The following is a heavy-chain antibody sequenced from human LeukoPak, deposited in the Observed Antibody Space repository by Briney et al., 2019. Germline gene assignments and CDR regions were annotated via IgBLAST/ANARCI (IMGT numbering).Heavy chain of an antibody. CDR3: AKPYYDSSGYRSNDAFDI. Sequence: GGSLRLSCAASGFTFSSYSMNWVRQAPGKGLEWVSVIYSGGSTYYADSVKGRFTISRDNSKNTLYLQMNSLRAEDTAVYYCAKPYYDSSGYRSNDAFDIWGQGTMVTVSS. CDR2: IYSGGST. D-gene: IGHD3-22*01. J-gene: IGHJ3*02. V-gene: IGHV3-66*01. CDR1: GFTFSSYS.